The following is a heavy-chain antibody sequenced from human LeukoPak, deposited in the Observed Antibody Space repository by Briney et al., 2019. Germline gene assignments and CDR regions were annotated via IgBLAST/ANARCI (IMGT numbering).Heavy chain of an antibody. CDR2: INHSGST. Sequence: SETLSLTCAVYGGSFSGYYWSWIRQPPGKGLEWIGEINHSGSTNYNPSLKSRVTISVDTSKNQFSLKLSSVTAADTAVYYCANCSGSYYNVGWFDPWGQGTLVTVSS. D-gene: IGHD3-10*02. V-gene: IGHV4-34*01. CDR1: GGSFSGYY. CDR3: ANCSGSYYNVGWFDP. J-gene: IGHJ5*02.